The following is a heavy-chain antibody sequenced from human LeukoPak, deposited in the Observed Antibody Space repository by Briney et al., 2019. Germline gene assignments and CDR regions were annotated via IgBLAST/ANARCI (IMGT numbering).Heavy chain of an antibody. CDR2: IRSKANSYAT. CDR1: GFTFSGSA. J-gene: IGHJ3*02. CDR3: TSPYDSSGEDAFDI. D-gene: IGHD3-22*01. Sequence: GGSLKLSCAASGFTFSGSAMHWVRQASGKGLEWVGRIRSKANSYATAYAASVKGRFTISRDDSKNTAYLQMNSLKTEDTAVYYCTSPYDSSGEDAFDIWGQGTMVTVSS. V-gene: IGHV3-73*01.